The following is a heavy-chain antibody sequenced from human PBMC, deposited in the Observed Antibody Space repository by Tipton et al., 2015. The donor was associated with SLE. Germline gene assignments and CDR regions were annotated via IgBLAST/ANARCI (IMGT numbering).Heavy chain of an antibody. D-gene: IGHD3-10*01. V-gene: IGHV4-39*07. CDR3: AREGVLYYFDY. Sequence: TLSLTCTVSGGSISSSSYYWSWIRQPPGKGLEWIGEINHSGSTNYNPSLKSRVTISVDTSKNQFSLQLNSVTPEDTAVYYCAREGVLYYFDYWGQGTLVTVSS. CDR2: INHSGST. CDR1: GGSISSSSYY. J-gene: IGHJ4*02.